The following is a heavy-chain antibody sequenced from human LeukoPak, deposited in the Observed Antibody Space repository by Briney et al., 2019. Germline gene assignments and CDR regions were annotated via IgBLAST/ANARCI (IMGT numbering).Heavy chain of an antibody. D-gene: IGHD6-13*01. V-gene: IGHV4-34*01. Sequence: PSETLSLTCAVYGGSFSGYYWSWIRQPPGKGLEWIGEINHSGSTNYNPSLKSRVTISVDTSKNQFSLKLSSVTAADTAVYYCARSAYSNSWFIDYWGQGTLVTVSS. J-gene: IGHJ4*02. CDR1: GGSFSGYY. CDR2: INHSGST. CDR3: ARSAYSNSWFIDY.